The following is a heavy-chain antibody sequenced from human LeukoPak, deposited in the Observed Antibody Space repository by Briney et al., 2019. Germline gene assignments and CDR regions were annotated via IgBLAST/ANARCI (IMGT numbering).Heavy chain of an antibody. V-gene: IGHV3-20*04. CDR2: LNWNGDNT. J-gene: IGHJ4*02. CDR3: AREEGPYFDC. CDR1: GSTFHDHG. Sequence: GGSLRLSCAASGSTFHDHGMSWVRQAPGKGLEWVSALNWNGDNTGYADSVKGRFTISRDNTKKSLYLQMNSPTAEDTAFYYCAREEGPYFDCWGQGTLVTVSS.